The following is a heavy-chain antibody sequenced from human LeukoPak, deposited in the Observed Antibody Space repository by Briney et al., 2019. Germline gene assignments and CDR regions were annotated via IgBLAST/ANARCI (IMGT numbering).Heavy chain of an antibody. CDR2: INHSGST. CDR3: ARAPFWVTTARPFGY. D-gene: IGHD4-11*01. Sequence: SETLSLTCAVYGGSFSSYYWNWIRQPPGKGLEWIGEINHSGSTNYNPSLKSRVTISVDTSQNQFSLKMSSVTAADTAVYYCARAPFWVTTARPFGYWGQGTLVTVSS. CDR1: GGSFSSYY. J-gene: IGHJ4*02. V-gene: IGHV4-34*01.